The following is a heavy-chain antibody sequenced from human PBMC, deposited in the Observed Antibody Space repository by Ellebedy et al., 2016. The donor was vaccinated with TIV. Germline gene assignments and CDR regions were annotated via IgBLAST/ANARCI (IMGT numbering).Heavy chain of an antibody. D-gene: IGHD3-10*01. CDR2: IRYDGSNK. CDR3: AKALDPMVRGGEGY. CDR1: GFTFSSYG. Sequence: GESLKISCAASGFTFSSYGMHWVRQAPGKGLEWVAFIRYDGSNKYYADSVKGRFTISRDNSKNTLYLQMNSLRAEDTAVYYCAKALDPMVRGGEGYWGQGTLVTVSS. V-gene: IGHV3-30*02. J-gene: IGHJ4*02.